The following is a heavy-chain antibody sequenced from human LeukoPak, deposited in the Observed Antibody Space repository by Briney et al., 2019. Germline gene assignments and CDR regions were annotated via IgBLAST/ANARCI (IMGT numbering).Heavy chain of an antibody. Sequence: GGSLRLSCAASGFTFSSYRMNWVRQAPGKGLEWVSYISSSSSTIYYADSVKGRFTISRDNAKNSLYLQMNSLRAEDTAVYYCARHKGDYDILTGSPWADIWGQGTMVTVSS. CDR2: ISSSSSTI. D-gene: IGHD3-9*01. CDR1: GFTFSSYR. J-gene: IGHJ3*02. V-gene: IGHV3-48*04. CDR3: ARHKGDYDILTGSPWADI.